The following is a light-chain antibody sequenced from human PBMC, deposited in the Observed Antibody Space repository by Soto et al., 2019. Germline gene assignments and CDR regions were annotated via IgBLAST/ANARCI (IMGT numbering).Light chain of an antibody. Sequence: EIVMTQSPATLSVSPGERATLSCRASQSVSSNLAWYQQKPGQAPRLLIYGAPTRATGIPARFSGSGSGTEFTLTISSLQSEDFAVYYCQQYNNWPPPGITFGQGTRLEIK. J-gene: IGKJ5*01. CDR3: QQYNNWPPPGIT. V-gene: IGKV3-15*01. CDR1: QSVSSN. CDR2: GAP.